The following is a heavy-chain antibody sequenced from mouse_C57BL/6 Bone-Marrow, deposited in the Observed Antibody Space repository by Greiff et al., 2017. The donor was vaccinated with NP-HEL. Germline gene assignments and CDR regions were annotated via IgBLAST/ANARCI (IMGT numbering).Heavy chain of an antibody. CDR3: ARSTVVGDYFDY. V-gene: IGHV1-53*01. J-gene: IGHJ2*01. Sequence: QVQLQQPGTELVKPGASVKLSCKASGYTFTSYWMHWVKQRPGQGLEWIGNINPSNGGTNYNEKFKSKATLTVDKSSRTAYMQLSSLTSEDSAVYYCARSTVVGDYFDYWGQGTTLTVSS. CDR2: INPSNGGT. D-gene: IGHD1-1*01. CDR1: GYTFTSYW.